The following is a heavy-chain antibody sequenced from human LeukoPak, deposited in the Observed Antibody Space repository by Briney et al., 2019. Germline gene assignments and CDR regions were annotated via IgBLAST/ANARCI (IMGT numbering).Heavy chain of an antibody. Sequence: SETLSLTCTGSGGSISGYYWSLILQPPGNGLDWIWYIYYSGSTNYNPSLKSRVTISVDTSKNQFSLKLSSVTAADTAVYYCARDRRYSSGWYGIDYWGQGTLVTVSS. CDR1: GGSISGYY. V-gene: IGHV4-59*01. CDR2: IYYSGST. J-gene: IGHJ4*02. D-gene: IGHD6-19*01. CDR3: ARDRRYSSGWYGIDY.